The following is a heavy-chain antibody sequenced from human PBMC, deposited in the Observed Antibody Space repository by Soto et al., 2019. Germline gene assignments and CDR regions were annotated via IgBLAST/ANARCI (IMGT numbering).Heavy chain of an antibody. D-gene: IGHD5-12*01. Sequence: GGSLRLSCAASGFTFDDYTMHWVSQAPGKGLEWVSLISWDVGSTYYADSVKGRFTISRDNSKNSLYLQMNSLRTEDTALYYCEEIVDLDAFDIWGQGTRVTVS. CDR1: GFTFDDYT. CDR3: EEIVDLDAFDI. V-gene: IGHV3-43*01. CDR2: ISWDVGST. J-gene: IGHJ3*02.